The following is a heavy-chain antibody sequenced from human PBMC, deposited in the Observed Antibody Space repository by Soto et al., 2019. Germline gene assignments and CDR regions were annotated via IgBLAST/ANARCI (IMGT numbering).Heavy chain of an antibody. CDR1: GYTFTGYY. CDR2: INPNSGGT. CDR3: ARALAVAGTETYYYYYGMDV. J-gene: IGHJ6*02. D-gene: IGHD6-19*01. Sequence: GASVKVSCKASGYTFTGYYMHWVRQAPGQGLEWMGWINPNSGGTNYAQKFQGWVTMTRDTSISTAYMELSRLRSDDTAVYYCARALAVAGTETYYYYYGMDVWGQGTTVTVSS. V-gene: IGHV1-2*04.